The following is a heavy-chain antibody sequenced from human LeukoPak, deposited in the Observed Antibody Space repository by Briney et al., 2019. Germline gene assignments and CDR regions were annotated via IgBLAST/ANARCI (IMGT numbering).Heavy chain of an antibody. CDR1: GFTFSSYA. CDR2: ISGSGGST. CDR3: AKDLSSWGYTYGYNS. D-gene: IGHD5-18*01. V-gene: IGHV3-23*01. J-gene: IGHJ4*02. Sequence: GGSLRLSCAASGFTFSSYAMSWVRQAPGKGLEWVSAISGSGGSTYYADSVKGRFTISRDNSKNTLYLQMNSLRAEDTAVYYCAKDLSSWGYTYGYNSWGQGTLVTVSS.